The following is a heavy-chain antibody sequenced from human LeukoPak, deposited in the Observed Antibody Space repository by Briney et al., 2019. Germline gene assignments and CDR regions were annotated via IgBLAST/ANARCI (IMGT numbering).Heavy chain of an antibody. CDR3: AREATGFDY. Sequence: GRSLRLSCAASGFSFSSYGMLWVRQAPGKGLEWVSSISSSSSYIYYADSVKGRFTISRDNAKNSLYLQMNSLRAEDTAVYYCAREATGFDYWGRGTLVTVSS. J-gene: IGHJ4*02. CDR2: ISSSSSYI. V-gene: IGHV3-21*01. D-gene: IGHD3-10*01. CDR1: GFSFSSYG.